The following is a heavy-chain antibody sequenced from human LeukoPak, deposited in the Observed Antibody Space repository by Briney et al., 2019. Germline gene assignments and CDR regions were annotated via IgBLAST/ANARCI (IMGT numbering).Heavy chain of an antibody. J-gene: IGHJ4*02. CDR1: GFTFSSYS. V-gene: IGHV3-21*04. CDR3: VRRGYTYGPDS. CDR2: ISSSSSDI. D-gene: IGHD5-18*01. Sequence: GGSLRLSCAASGFTFSSYSMNWVRQAPGKGLEWVSSISSSSSDIYDADSVKGRFTISRDNAKNSLYLQMNSLRAEDTAVYYCVRRGYTYGPDSWGQGTLVTVSS.